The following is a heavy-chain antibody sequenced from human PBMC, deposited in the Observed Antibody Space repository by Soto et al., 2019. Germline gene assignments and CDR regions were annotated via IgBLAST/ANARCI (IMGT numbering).Heavy chain of an antibody. CDR3: GRDVRSYYSDQFDS. CDR1: GGSISSSRY. D-gene: IGHD3-10*01. CDR2: VYHSGTA. Sequence: VLLQESGPGVVKPSGTLSLTCGVSGGSISSSRYWSWVRQPPGKGLEWLGEVYHSGTANYNPSLKSRVTSSVDTSRNQFSLNLTSVTAADTAVYYCGRDVRSYYSDQFDSWGQGILVIVSS. V-gene: IGHV4-4*02. J-gene: IGHJ4*02.